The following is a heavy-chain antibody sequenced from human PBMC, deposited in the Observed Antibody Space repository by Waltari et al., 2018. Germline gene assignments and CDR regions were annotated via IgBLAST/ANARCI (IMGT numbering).Heavy chain of an antibody. CDR3: AREFGVVPAAIGWFDP. V-gene: IGHV6-1*01. CDR2: TYNRSKWYN. Sequence: QVQLQQSGPGLVKPSQTLSLTCAISGDSVSSNSAAWNWIRPSPSRGLEWLGRTYNRSKWYNDYAVSVKSRITINPDTSKNQFSLQLNSVTPEDTAVYYCAREFGVVPAAIGWFDPWGQGTLVTVSS. J-gene: IGHJ5*02. D-gene: IGHD2-2*02. CDR1: GDSVSSNSAA.